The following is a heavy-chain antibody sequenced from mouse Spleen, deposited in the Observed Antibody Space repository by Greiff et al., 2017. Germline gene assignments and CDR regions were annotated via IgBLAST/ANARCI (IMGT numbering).Heavy chain of an antibody. CDR3: ARDRFGTAY. Sequence: EVKLVESGGGSVQPGGSLRLSCATSGFTFTAYYMSWVRQPPGKALEWLGFIRNKANGYTTEYSASVKGRFTISRDNSQSILYLQMNTLRAEDSATYYCARDRFGTAYWGQGTLVTVSA. D-gene: IGHD4-1*01. CDR2: IRNKANGYTT. J-gene: IGHJ3*01. CDR1: GFTFTAYY. V-gene: IGHV7-3*02.